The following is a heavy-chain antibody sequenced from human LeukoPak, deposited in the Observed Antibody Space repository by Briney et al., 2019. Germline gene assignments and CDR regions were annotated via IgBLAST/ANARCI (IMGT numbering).Heavy chain of an antibody. CDR2: ISSSGST. V-gene: IGHV4-59*01. CDR1: GGSLSGYY. CDR3: ARDRGVGATHAFDI. J-gene: IGHJ3*02. D-gene: IGHD1-26*01. Sequence: SETLSLTCTVSGGSLSGYYWSWIRQPPGKGLEWIGYISSSGSTKYNPSLKSRVTTSLDTSKNRFSLKLSSVTAADTAVYYCARDRGVGATHAFDIWGQGTMVTVSP.